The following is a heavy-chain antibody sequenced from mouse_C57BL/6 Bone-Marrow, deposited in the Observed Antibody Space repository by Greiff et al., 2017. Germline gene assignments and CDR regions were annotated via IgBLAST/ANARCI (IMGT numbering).Heavy chain of an antibody. CDR1: GFTFSNYW. CDR2: IRLKSDNYAT. V-gene: IGHV6-3*01. D-gene: IGHD1-1*01. CDR3: TDYYGSSYFDY. Sequence: EVKLEESGGGLVQPGGSMKLSCVASGFTFSNYWMNWVRQSPEKGLEWVAQIRLKSDNYATHYAESGKGRFTISRDDSKSSVYLQMNNLRAEDTGIYYCTDYYGSSYFDYWGQGTTLTVSS. J-gene: IGHJ2*01.